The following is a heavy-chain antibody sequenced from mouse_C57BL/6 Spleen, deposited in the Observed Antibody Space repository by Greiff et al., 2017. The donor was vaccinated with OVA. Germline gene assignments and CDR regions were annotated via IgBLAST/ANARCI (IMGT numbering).Heavy chain of an antibody. V-gene: IGHV5-6*01. CDR3: ARLSGTRYYFDY. Sequence: EVKLVESGGDLVKPGGSLKLSCAASGFTFSSYGMSWVRQTPDKRLEWVATISSGGSYTYYPDSVKGRFTISRDNAKNTLYLQMSSLKSEDTAMYYCARLSGTRYYFDYWGQGTTLTVSS. J-gene: IGHJ2*01. CDR2: ISSGGSYT. D-gene: IGHD4-1*01. CDR1: GFTFSSYG.